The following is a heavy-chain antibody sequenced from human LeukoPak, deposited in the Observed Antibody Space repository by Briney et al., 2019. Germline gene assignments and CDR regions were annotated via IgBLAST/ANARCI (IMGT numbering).Heavy chain of an antibody. CDR3: ARSHGSGWSDFDY. V-gene: IGHV4-59*01. CDR2: IYYSGST. D-gene: IGHD6-19*01. Sequence: SETLSLTCTVSGGSISSYYWSWIRQPPGRGLEWIGYIYYSGSTNYNPSLKSRVTISVDTSKNQFSLKLSSVTAADTAVYYCARSHGSGWSDFDYWGQGTLVTVSS. J-gene: IGHJ4*02. CDR1: GGSISSYY.